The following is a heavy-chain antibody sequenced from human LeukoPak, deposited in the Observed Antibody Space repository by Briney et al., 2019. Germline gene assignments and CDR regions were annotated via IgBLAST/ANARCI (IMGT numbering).Heavy chain of an antibody. CDR3: ARGYYGSGTYYMSFFDY. CDR2: IKQDGSEK. V-gene: IGHV3-7*01. J-gene: IGHJ4*02. Sequence: PGGSLRLSYAASGFTFSSYWMTWVRQAPGKGLEWVANIKQDGSEKNYVDSVKGRFTISRDNAKNSLYLQMNTLSAEDTAVYFRARGYYGSGTYYMSFFDYWGQGTLVTVSS. CDR1: GFTFSSYW. D-gene: IGHD3-10*01.